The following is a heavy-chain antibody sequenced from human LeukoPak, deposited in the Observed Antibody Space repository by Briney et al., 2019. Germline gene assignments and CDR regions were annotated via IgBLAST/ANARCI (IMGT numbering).Heavy chain of an antibody. V-gene: IGHV3-15*01. CDR2: VKSKTEGATR. CDR1: GFSLDKAW. CDR3: TTDDHAFYCDSDSYFYSYIDY. Sequence: SGGSLRLSCAASGFSLDKAWMTWVRQAPGKGLEWVGHVKSKTEGATRDYAAPVKGRFTISTDDSTNTVYLQMNSLKAEDTAVYLSTTDDHAFYCDSDSYFYSYIDYWGPGTLVTVSS. D-gene: IGHD3-22*01. J-gene: IGHJ4*02.